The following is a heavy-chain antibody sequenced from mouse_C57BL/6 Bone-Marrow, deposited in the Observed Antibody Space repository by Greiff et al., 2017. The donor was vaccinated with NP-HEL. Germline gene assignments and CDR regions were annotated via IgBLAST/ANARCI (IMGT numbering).Heavy chain of an antibody. CDR1: GYTFTDYY. J-gene: IGHJ1*03. CDR2: IFPGSGST. D-gene: IGHD2-5*01. Sequence: VQLQQSGPELVKPGASVKISCKASGYTFTDYYINWVKQRPGQGLEWIGWIFPGSGSTYYNEKFKGKATLTVYKSSSTAYMLLSSLTSEDSAVYFCARHSNYFYWYFDVWGTGTTVTVSS. V-gene: IGHV1-75*01. CDR3: ARHSNYFYWYFDV.